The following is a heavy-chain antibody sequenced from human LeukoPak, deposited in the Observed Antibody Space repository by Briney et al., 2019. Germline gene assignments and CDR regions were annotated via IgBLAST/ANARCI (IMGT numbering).Heavy chain of an antibody. Sequence: GGSLRLSCAASGFTLSSYAMHWVRQAPGKGLEWVAVISYDGSNKYYADSVKGRFTISRDNSKNTLYLQMNSLRAEDTAVYYCARDLIVVVITNWFDPWGRGTLVTVSS. CDR1: GFTLSSYA. CDR2: ISYDGSNK. J-gene: IGHJ5*02. D-gene: IGHD3-22*01. CDR3: ARDLIVVVITNWFDP. V-gene: IGHV3-30-3*01.